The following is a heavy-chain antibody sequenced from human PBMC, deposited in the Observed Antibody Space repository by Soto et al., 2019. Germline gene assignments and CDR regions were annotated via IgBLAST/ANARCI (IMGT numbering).Heavy chain of an antibody. D-gene: IGHD3-3*01. J-gene: IGHJ6*02. Sequence: SETLSLTCTVSGGSISSYYWSWIRQPPGKGLEWIGYIYYSGSTYNNPSLKSRVAISVDTSKNQFSLQLNSVTPEDTAVYYCARGFLKVGMDVWGQGTTVTVSS. CDR2: IYYSGST. CDR1: GGSISSYY. V-gene: IGHV4-59*12. CDR3: ARGFLKVGMDV.